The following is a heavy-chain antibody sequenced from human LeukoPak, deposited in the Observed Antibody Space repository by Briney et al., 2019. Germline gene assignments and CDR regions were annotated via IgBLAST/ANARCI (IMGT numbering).Heavy chain of an antibody. CDR2: ISGSGGDT. CDR3: AKESTVTPGNVNWFDP. J-gene: IGHJ5*02. CDR1: GFTFSSYA. D-gene: IGHD4-17*01. V-gene: IGHV3-23*01. Sequence: GGSLRLSCAASGFTFSSYAMSWVRQAPGKGLEWVSGISGSGGDTYYADSVKGRFTISRDNSKNRVYLHMNSLRAEDTAVYYCAKESTVTPGNVNWFDPWGQGTLVTVSS.